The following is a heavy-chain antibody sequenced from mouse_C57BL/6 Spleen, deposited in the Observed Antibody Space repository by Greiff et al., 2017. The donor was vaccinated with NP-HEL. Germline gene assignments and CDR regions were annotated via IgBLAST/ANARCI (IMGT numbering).Heavy chain of an antibody. J-gene: IGHJ2*01. CDR1: GYTFTNYW. D-gene: IGHD1-1*01. CDR2: IYPGGGYT. Sequence: QVQLQQSGAELVRPGTSVKMSCKASGYTFTNYWIGWAKQRPGHGLEWIGDIYPGGGYTNYNEKFKGKATLTADKSSSTAYMQYSSLTSEDSAIYCCSRISYYGSSYPYYFDFWGQGTTLTVAS. V-gene: IGHV1-63*01. CDR3: SRISYYGSSYPYYFDF.